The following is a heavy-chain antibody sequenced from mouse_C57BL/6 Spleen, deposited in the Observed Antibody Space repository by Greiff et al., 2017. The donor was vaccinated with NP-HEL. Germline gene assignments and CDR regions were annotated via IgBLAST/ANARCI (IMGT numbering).Heavy chain of an antibody. CDR2: INPNNGGT. J-gene: IGHJ3*01. Sequence: EVHLVESGPELVKPGASVKIPCKASGYTFTDYNMDWVKQSHGKSLEWIGDINPNNGGTIYNQKFKGKATLTVDKSSSTAYMELRSLTSEDTAVYYCARRNDYLFAYWGQGTLVTVSA. D-gene: IGHD2-4*01. CDR1: GYTFTDYN. CDR3: ARRNDYLFAY. V-gene: IGHV1-18*01.